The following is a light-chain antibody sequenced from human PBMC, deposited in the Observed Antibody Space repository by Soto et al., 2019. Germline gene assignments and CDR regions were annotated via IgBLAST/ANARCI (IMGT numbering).Light chain of an antibody. Sequence: EIVLTQSPATLSLSPGERATPSCRASQSVSSYLAWYQQKPGQAPRLLIYDASNRATGIPDRFSGSGSGTDFTLTISRLEPEDFAVFYCQHYDSLPITFGQRTRLEI. CDR2: DAS. J-gene: IGKJ5*01. V-gene: IGKV3-11*01. CDR1: QSVSSY. CDR3: QHYDSLPIT.